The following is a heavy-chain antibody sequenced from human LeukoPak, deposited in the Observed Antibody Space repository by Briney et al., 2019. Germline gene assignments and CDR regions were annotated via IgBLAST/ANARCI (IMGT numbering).Heavy chain of an antibody. CDR3: AGQADYYGSGSYQNDYFDY. Sequence: PSETLSLTCTVSGGSISSYYWSWIRQPPGKGLEWIGYIYYSGSTNYNPSLKSRVTISVDTSKNQFSLKLSSVTAADTAVYYCAGQADYYGSGSYQNDYFDYWGQGTLVTVSS. J-gene: IGHJ4*02. D-gene: IGHD3-10*01. V-gene: IGHV4-59*08. CDR2: IYYSGST. CDR1: GGSISSYY.